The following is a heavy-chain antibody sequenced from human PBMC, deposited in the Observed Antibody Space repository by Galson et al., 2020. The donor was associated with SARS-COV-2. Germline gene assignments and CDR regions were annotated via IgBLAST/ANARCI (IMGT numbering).Heavy chain of an antibody. V-gene: IGHV4-39*01. CDR1: GGSISSSSYY. D-gene: IGHD6-13*01. CDR3: ARHGGEGSSWDTYYYYYYGMDV. CDR2: IYYSGST. J-gene: IGHJ6*02. Sequence: ETSETLSLTCTVSGGSISSSSYYWGWIRQPPGKGLEWIGSIYYSGSTYYNPSLKSRVTISVDTSKNQFSLKLSSVTAADTAVYYCARHGGEGSSWDTYYYYYYGMDVWGQGTTVTVSS.